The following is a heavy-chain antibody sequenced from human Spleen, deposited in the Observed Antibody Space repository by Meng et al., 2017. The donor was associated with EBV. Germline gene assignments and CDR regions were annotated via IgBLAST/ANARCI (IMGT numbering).Heavy chain of an antibody. Sequence: QVQLVQSGAEVKKPGASVKVSCKVSGYTFTDLSMHWVRQAPGKGLEWMGGFDPEEGETLYAQKFEGRVTLTEDTSADTAYMELSSLRSEDTAVYYCTTRVSYYYDTSGVYFNSWGQGTLVTVSS. CDR1: GYTFTDLS. D-gene: IGHD3-22*01. CDR2: FDPEEGET. V-gene: IGHV1-24*01. J-gene: IGHJ4*02. CDR3: TTRVSYYYDTSGVYFNS.